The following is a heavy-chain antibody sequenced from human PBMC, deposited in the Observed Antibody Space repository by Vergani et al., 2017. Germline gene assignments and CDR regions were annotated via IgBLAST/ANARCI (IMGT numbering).Heavy chain of an antibody. V-gene: IGHV4-34*01. CDR1: GGSFSGYC. J-gene: IGHJ4*02. D-gene: IGHD6-6*01. CDR3: ARVGGRAARRGYFDF. Sequence: QVQLQQWGAGLLKLSETLSLTCAVYGGSFSGYCWSWIRQPPGKGLEWVGEINHSGSTNYNPSLKSRVTISVDTSKNQFSLKLSSVTAADTAVYYCARVGGRAARRGYFDFWGQGTLVTVSS. CDR2: INHSGST.